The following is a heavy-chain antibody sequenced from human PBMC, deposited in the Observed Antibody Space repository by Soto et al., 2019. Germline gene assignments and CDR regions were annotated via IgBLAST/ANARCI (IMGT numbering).Heavy chain of an antibody. D-gene: IGHD3-3*01. CDR2: INPATGAA. CDR3: ARGGGVGVAGSAAFEM. Sequence: QLHLVQSGAVVKKPGASVTVSCSASGYPVTAYYMHWVRQAPGRGLEWMGGINPATGAAKYTQTFQGRVTMTRDTSKSTVLMEPSGLKPADTAVFYCARGGGVGVAGSAAFEMWGQGTLVTVSS. CDR1: GYPVTAYY. V-gene: IGHV1-2*02. J-gene: IGHJ3*02.